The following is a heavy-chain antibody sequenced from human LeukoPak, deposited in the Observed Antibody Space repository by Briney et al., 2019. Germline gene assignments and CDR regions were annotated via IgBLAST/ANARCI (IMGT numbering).Heavy chain of an antibody. Sequence: ETLSLTCTVSGGSISSYYWSWIRQPPGKGLEWVGRVKSKKDGETTNYAAPVKDRFTISRDDSKNTLFLQMNSLKTEDTAMYYCAADIPGGTYPTDYWGQGTLVTVSS. CDR3: AADIPGGTYPTDY. V-gene: IGHV3-15*01. CDR1: GGSISSYY. D-gene: IGHD1-26*01. CDR2: VKSKKDGETT. J-gene: IGHJ4*02.